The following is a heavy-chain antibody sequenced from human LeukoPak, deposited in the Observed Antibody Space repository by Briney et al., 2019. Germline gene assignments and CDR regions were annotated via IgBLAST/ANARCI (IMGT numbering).Heavy chain of an antibody. V-gene: IGHV1-2*02. CDR2: INPNSGGT. CDR1: GYTFTDYY. J-gene: IGHJ4*02. D-gene: IGHD3-9*01. Sequence: GASVKVSCKASGYTFTDYYMHWVRQAPGQGLEWMGWINPNSGGTHYAQKFQGRVTMTRDTSLGTAYMELSRLRSDDTAVYYCARDNYDRQFDYWGQGTLVTVSS. CDR3: ARDNYDRQFDY.